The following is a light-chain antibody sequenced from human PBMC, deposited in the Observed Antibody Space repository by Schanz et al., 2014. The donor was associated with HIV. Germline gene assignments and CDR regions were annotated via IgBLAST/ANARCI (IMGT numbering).Light chain of an antibody. CDR2: GAS. J-gene: IGKJ1*01. CDR1: QSVSSNS. CDR3: QQYGSPPWT. Sequence: EVVLTQSPGTLSLSPGERATLSCRASQSVSSNSLAWYQQKPGRAPRLLIYGASSGATGIPDRFSGSESGTDFTLTISSVEPEDYAMYYCQQYGSPPWTFGQGTKVEVK. V-gene: IGKV3-20*01.